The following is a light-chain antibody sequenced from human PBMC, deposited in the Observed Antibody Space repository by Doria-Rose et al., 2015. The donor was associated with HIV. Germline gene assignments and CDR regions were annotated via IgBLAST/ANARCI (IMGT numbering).Light chain of an antibody. CDR3: MQALHTPCT. J-gene: IGKJ2*02. Sequence: PGQPASISCRSSQSLLHTIGYNYLDWYLQKPGQSPQLLIYLGSNRASGVPDRFSGSGSGTDFTLKISRVEAEDVGVYYCMQALHTPCTFGQGTKLEIK. CDR1: QSLLHTIGYNY. V-gene: IGKV2-28*01. CDR2: LGS.